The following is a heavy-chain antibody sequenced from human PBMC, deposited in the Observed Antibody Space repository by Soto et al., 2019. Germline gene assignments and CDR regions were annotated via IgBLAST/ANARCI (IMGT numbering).Heavy chain of an antibody. CDR2: IHPGDSDT. J-gene: IGHJ6*02. CDR3: ARSRRGAYSSGWYSPSGYYNYGIDV. Sequence: PGESLKISCQASGYSFTTYWISWVRQMPGKGLEWMGIIHPGDSDTKYSPSLQGQVSISADTSISTAYLQWTSLKASDTAMYYCARSRRGAYSSGWYSPSGYYNYGIDVWGQGTKVTVSS. CDR1: GYSFTTYW. V-gene: IGHV5-51*01. D-gene: IGHD6-19*01.